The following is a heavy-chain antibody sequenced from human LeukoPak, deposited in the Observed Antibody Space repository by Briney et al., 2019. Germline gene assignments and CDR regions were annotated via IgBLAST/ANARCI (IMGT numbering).Heavy chain of an antibody. CDR2: ISWDGGST. V-gene: IGHV3-43D*03. J-gene: IGHJ4*02. D-gene: IGHD6-13*01. CDR3: AKAMTPQQLVLLDY. CDR1: GFTFDDYA. Sequence: GGSLRLSCAASGFTFDDYAMHWVRQAPGKGLEWVSLISWDGGSTYFADSVKGRFTISRDNSKNSLYLQMNSLRAEDTALYYCAKAMTPQQLVLLDYWGQGTLVTVSS.